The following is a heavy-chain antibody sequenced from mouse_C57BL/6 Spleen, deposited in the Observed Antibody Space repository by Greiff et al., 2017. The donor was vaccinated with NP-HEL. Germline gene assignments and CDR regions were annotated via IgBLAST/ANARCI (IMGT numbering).Heavy chain of an antibody. CDR1: GYTFTSYW. CDR2: IYPGSGST. CDR3: ARKDYYGSSQYFDV. J-gene: IGHJ1*03. V-gene: IGHV1-55*01. Sequence: QVQLQQPGAELVKPGASVKMSCKASGYTFTSYWITWVKQRPGQGLEWIGDIYPGSGSTNYNEKFKSKATLTVDTSSSTAYMQLSSLTSEDSAVYYCARKDYYGSSQYFDVWGTGTTVTVSS. D-gene: IGHD1-1*01.